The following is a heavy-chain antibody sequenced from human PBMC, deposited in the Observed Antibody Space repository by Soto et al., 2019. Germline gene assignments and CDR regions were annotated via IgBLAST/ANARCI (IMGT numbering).Heavy chain of an antibody. Sequence: PSETLSLTCTVSGGSISSYYWSWIRQPPGKGLEWIGYIYYSGSTNYNPSLKSRVTISVDTSKNQFSLKLSSVTAADTAVYYCARHSANSYYGDYLDFDYWGQGTLVTVSS. CDR1: GGSISSYY. V-gene: IGHV4-59*08. J-gene: IGHJ4*02. CDR3: ARHSANSYYGDYLDFDY. D-gene: IGHD4-17*01. CDR2: IYYSGST.